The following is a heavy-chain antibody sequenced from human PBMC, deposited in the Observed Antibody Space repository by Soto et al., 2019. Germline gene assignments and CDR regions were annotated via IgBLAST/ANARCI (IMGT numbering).Heavy chain of an antibody. D-gene: IGHD3-10*01. Sequence: GGSLRLSCAASGLTFSSYAMSWFRQAPGKGLEWVSAISGSGGSTYYADSVKGRFTISRDNSKNTLYLQMNSLRAEDTAVYYCAKGRGITMVRGVIPHWGQGTLVTVSS. CDR3: AKGRGITMVRGVIPH. CDR2: ISGSGGST. J-gene: IGHJ4*02. CDR1: GLTFSSYA. V-gene: IGHV3-23*01.